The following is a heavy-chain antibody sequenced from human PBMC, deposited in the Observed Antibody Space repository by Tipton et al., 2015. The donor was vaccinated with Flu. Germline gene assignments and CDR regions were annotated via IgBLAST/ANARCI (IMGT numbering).Heavy chain of an antibody. J-gene: IGHJ3*02. CDR2: ISSRGYT. CDR1: GDSISDYW. V-gene: IGHV4-4*07. Sequence: TLSLTCTVSGDSISDYWWSWIRQPAGKGLEWIGRISSRGYTNDNPSLKSRVTMSVDTSMTQFSLKLSSVTAADTAVYYCARDVGSRYYPDAFDIWGQGTMVAVSS. D-gene: IGHD2-2*01. CDR3: ARDVGSRYYPDAFDI.